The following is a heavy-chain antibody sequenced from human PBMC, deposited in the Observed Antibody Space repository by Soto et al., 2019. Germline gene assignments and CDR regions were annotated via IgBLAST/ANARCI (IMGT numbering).Heavy chain of an antibody. D-gene: IGHD2-15*01. J-gene: IGHJ3*01. CDR1: GFSLSTIAVG. CDR2: IYWDGDK. CDR3: VLLPYLGAFDV. V-gene: IGHV2-5*02. Sequence: QITLKESGPTLVKPTQTLTLTCNFSGFSLSTIAVGVGWIRQPPGKALEWLAVIYWDGDKSYSPSLKSRLTXTXXTSKNQVVLTMTNVDPVDTATYYCVLLPYLGAFDVWGQGTLVTVSS.